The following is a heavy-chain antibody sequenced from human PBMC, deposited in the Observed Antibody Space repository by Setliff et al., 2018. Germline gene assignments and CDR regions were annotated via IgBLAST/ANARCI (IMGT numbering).Heavy chain of an antibody. Sequence: GGSLRLSCVASGFTFSRYWMSWVRQAPGKGLEWVANIKEDGSEKYYVDSVKGRFTISRDSANNSLYLQMNTLRVEDTAVYYCARGSSSSGVDYWGQGTLVTVSS. V-gene: IGHV3-7*01. CDR1: GFTFSRYW. D-gene: IGHD6-6*01. CDR3: ARGSSSSGVDY. J-gene: IGHJ4*02. CDR2: IKEDGSEK.